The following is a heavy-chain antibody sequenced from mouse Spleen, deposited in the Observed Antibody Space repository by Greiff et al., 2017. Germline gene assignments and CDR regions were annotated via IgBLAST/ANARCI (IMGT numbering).Heavy chain of an antibody. CDR3: ARDRGNAFDY. CDR2: INPSSGYT. D-gene: IGHD2-1*01. Sequence: QVQLQQSGAELARPGASVKMSCKASGYTFTSYTMHWVKQRPGQGLEWIGYINPSSGYTKYNQKFKDKATLTADKSSSTAYMQLSSLTSEDSAVYYCARDRGNAFDYWGQGTTLTVSS. V-gene: IGHV1-4*01. CDR1: GYTFTSYT. J-gene: IGHJ2*01.